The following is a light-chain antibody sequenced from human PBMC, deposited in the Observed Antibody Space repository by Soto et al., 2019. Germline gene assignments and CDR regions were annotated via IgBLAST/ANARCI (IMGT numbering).Light chain of an antibody. CDR2: AAS. J-gene: IGKJ4*01. CDR3: QQYYSYPLT. CDR1: QGISSY. Sequence: IQMTQSPTTLSASTGDRVTITCRASQGISSYLAWYQQKPGKAPKLLIYAASTLQSGVPSRFSGSGSGTDFTLTISCLQSEDFATYYCQQYYSYPLTFGGGTKVDIK. V-gene: IGKV1-8*01.